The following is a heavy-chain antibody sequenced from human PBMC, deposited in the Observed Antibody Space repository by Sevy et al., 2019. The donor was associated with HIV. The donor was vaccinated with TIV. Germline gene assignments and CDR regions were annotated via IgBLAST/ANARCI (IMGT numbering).Heavy chain of an antibody. D-gene: IGHD4-17*01. J-gene: IGHJ4*01. CDR3: TRALATVVTPEYDY. V-gene: IGHV3-49*03. CDR1: GFTFGDYA. CDR2: IRRNSYEPYGGTT. Sequence: GESLKISCTASGFTFGDYAMSWFRQAPGKGLEWVAFIRRNSYEPYGGTTEYAASVKGRFTISRDDSKSIAYLQMNSLKTEDTAFYYCTRALATVVTPEYDYWGHGTLVTVSS.